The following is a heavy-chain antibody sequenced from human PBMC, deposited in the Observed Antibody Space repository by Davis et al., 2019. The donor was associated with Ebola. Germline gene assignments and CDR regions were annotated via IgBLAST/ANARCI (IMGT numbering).Heavy chain of an antibody. J-gene: IGHJ6*03. Sequence: PGGSLRLSCAASGFTFDDYTMHWVRQAPGKGLEWVSLINWDGCSTYFSDSVKGRFSISRDNSKNSLFLQMNSLRTEDTALYYCAKGERYYDNNCPFMGEGAYYMDVWGKGTTVTVSS. V-gene: IGHV3-43*01. CDR2: INWDGCST. CDR1: GFTFDDYT. D-gene: IGHD3-22*01. CDR3: AKGERYYDNNCPFMGEGAYYMDV.